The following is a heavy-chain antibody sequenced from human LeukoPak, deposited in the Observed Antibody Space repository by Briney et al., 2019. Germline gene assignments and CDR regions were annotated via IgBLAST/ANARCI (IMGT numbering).Heavy chain of an antibody. J-gene: IGHJ4*02. CDR3: ERDAMVRGVIIHFDY. CDR2: ISSSGSTI. D-gene: IGHD3-10*01. V-gene: IGHV3-48*03. Sequence: GGSLRLSCAASGFTFSSYEMNWVRQAPGKGLEWVSYISSSGSTIYYADSVKGRFTISRDNAKNSLYLQMNSLRAEDTAVYYCERDAMVRGVIIHFDYWGQGTLVTVSS. CDR1: GFTFSSYE.